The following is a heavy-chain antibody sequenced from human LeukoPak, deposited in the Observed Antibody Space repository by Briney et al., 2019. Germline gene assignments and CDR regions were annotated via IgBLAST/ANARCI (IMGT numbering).Heavy chain of an antibody. Sequence: GGSLRLSCATSGFTFSNHAMHWVRQATGKGLEWVSAIGTAGDTFYPGSVKGRFTISRENAKNSLSLQMNSLRAEDTAVYYCVRQQTSHGKFDYWGQGTLVTVSS. D-gene: IGHD1-26*01. J-gene: IGHJ4*02. CDR2: IGTAGDT. CDR1: GFTFSNHA. V-gene: IGHV3-13*01. CDR3: VRQQTSHGKFDY.